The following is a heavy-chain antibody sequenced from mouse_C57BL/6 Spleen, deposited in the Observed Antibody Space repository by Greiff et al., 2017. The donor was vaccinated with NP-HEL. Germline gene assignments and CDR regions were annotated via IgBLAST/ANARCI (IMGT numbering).Heavy chain of an antibody. CDR1: GYTFTSYW. CDR3: ARGRNWDEAY. D-gene: IGHD4-1*01. CDR2: IDPSDSYT. Sequence: QVQLKQPGAELVMPGASVKLSCKASGYTFTSYWMHWVKQRPGQGLEWIGEIDPSDSYTNYNQKFKGKSTLTVDKSSSTAYMQLSSLTSEDAAVYYCARGRNWDEAYWGQGTTLTVSS. V-gene: IGHV1-69*01. J-gene: IGHJ2*01.